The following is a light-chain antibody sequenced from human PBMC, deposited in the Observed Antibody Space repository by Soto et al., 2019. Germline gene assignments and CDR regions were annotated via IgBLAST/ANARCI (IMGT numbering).Light chain of an antibody. Sequence: DIVMTQSPATLSVSPGERATLSCRASLTVSTNLAWYQQKPGQAPRLLIYYASTRATGIPARFSGSGSVKEFTLTISSVQSEDSAVYYCQQYINWPITFGQGTRLEIK. CDR1: LTVSTN. J-gene: IGKJ5*01. CDR2: YAS. V-gene: IGKV3-15*01. CDR3: QQYINWPIT.